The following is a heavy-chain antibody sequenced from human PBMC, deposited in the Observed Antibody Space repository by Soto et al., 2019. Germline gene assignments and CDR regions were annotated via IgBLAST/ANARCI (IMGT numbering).Heavy chain of an antibody. CDR2: ISGSGSTI. V-gene: IGHV3-11*01. CDR1: GFTFSSYV. D-gene: IGHD3-22*01. CDR3: ARDYYDSSGYHPYYFDY. Sequence: SLRLSCAASGFTFSSYVMSWVRQAPGKGLEWVSAISGSGSTIYYADSVKGRFTISRDNAKNSLYLQMNSLRAEDTAVYYCARDYYDSSGYHPYYFDYWGQGTLVTVSS. J-gene: IGHJ4*02.